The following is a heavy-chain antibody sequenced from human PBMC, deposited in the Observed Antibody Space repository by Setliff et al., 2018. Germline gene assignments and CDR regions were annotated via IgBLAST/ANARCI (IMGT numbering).Heavy chain of an antibody. CDR2: TIPVFGTT. CDR3: AREGVHTWSSTDYHYYMDV. D-gene: IGHD2-21*01. CDR1: GYTFTSYY. V-gene: IGHV1-69*05. J-gene: IGHJ6*03. Sequence: GASVKVSCKASGYTFTSYYMHWVRQAPGQGLEWMGGTIPVFGTTDYAQKFQGRVTIMTDESTSTAYMELSSLTSEDTAVYYCAREGVHTWSSTDYHYYMDVWGRGTTVTVSS.